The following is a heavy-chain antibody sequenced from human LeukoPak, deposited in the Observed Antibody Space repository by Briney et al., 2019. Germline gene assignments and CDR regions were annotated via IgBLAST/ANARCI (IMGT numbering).Heavy chain of an antibody. CDR3: ARDGDCSGGSCSLALDF. CDR1: GGSISSSNW. D-gene: IGHD2-15*01. J-gene: IGHJ3*01. Sequence: SETLSLTCAVSGGSISSSNWWSWVRQPPGKGLEWIGEIYHSGNTNYSPSLKSRVTMSVDKSKNHFSLKLGSVTAADTAVYYCARDGDCSGGSCSLALDFWGQGTLVTVSS. CDR2: IYHSGNT. V-gene: IGHV4-4*02.